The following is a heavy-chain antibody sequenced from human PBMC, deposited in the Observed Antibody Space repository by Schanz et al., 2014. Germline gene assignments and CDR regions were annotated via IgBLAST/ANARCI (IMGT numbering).Heavy chain of an antibody. J-gene: IGHJ3*02. Sequence: EVQLVESGGGLVQPGGSLRLSCSASTFTFDHYAMTWVRQAPGKGLEWVAAVSSRSDEIKYADSVRGRFTISRDNSRSTMYLQMNSLRAEDTAVYYCARKMKLGVYGGKGHDSLDIWGQGTMVTVSS. D-gene: IGHD4-17*01. CDR1: TFTFDHYA. CDR3: ARKMKLGVYGGKGHDSLDI. V-gene: IGHV3-23*04. CDR2: VSSRSDEI.